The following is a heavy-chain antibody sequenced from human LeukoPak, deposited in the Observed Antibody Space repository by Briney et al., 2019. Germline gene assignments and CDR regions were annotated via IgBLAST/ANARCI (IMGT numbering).Heavy chain of an antibody. CDR1: GFTFSDYY. V-gene: IGHV3-11*01. D-gene: IGHD6-13*01. CDR3: ANLPFWYSSDAFDI. J-gene: IGHJ3*02. CDR2: ISSSGSTI. Sequence: GGSLRLSCAASGFTFSDYYMSWLRQAPGKGLEWVSYISSSGSTIYYADSVKGRFTISRDNAKNTLYLQMNSLRAEDTAVYYCANLPFWYSSDAFDIWGQGTMVTVSS.